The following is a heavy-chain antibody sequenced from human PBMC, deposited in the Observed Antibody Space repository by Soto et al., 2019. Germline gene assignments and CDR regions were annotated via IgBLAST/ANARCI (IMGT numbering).Heavy chain of an antibody. V-gene: IGHV3-23*01. CDR2: ISGSGGST. J-gene: IGHJ3*02. Sequence: GGSLRLSCAASGFTFSSYAMSWVRQAPGKGLEWVSAISGSGGSTYYADSVKGRFTISRDNSKNTLYLQMNSLRAEDTAVYYCANIVVVVAATHDAFDIWGQGTMVTVSS. CDR1: GFTFSSYA. D-gene: IGHD2-15*01. CDR3: ANIVVVVAATHDAFDI.